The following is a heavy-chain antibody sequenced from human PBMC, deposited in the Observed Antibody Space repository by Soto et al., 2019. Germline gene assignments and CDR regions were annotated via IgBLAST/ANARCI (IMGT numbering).Heavy chain of an antibody. D-gene: IGHD3-3*01. CDR2: ISGSGGST. CDR3: AKGWRAVREANVYYGLDV. J-gene: IGHJ6*02. V-gene: IGHV3-23*01. Sequence: GESLRLSCAASGFTFSSYAMSWVRQAPGKGLEWVAAISGSGGSTYYEDSVKGRLTISIDNSKNTLYLQMNSLRSEDKAVYSCAKGWRAVREANVYYGLDVWGQGTMVTVSS. CDR1: GFTFSSYA.